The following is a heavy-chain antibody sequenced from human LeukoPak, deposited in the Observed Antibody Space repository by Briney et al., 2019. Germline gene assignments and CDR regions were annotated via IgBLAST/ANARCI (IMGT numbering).Heavy chain of an antibody. D-gene: IGHD6-19*01. CDR1: GGSFSGYY. J-gene: IGHJ4*02. V-gene: IGHV4-34*01. Sequence: PSETLSLTCAVYGGSFSGYYWSWIRQPPGKGLEWIGEINHSGSTNYNPSLKSRVTISVDTSKNQFSLKLSSVTAADTAVYYCARVRSSGWALPTYWGQGTPVTVSS. CDR3: ARVRSSGWALPTY. CDR2: INHSGST.